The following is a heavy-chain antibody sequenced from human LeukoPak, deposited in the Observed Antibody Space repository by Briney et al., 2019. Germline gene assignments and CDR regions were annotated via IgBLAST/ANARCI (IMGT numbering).Heavy chain of an antibody. CDR3: ARVGGGNYYYYGMDV. CDR2: IYYSGST. J-gene: IGHJ6*02. Sequence: SETLSLTCTVSGGSISSYYWSWIRQPPGKGLEWIGYIYYSGSTNYNPSLKSRVSISVDTSKNQFSLKLSSVTAADTAVYYCARVGGGNYYYYGMDVWGQGTTVTVSS. V-gene: IGHV4-59*01. D-gene: IGHD4-23*01. CDR1: GGSISSYY.